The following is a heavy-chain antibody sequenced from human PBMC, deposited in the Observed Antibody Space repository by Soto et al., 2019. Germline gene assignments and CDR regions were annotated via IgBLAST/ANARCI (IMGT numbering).Heavy chain of an antibody. CDR3: ARQRVLSTNMFITSFDP. J-gene: IGHJ5*02. CDR2: VYYTETT. D-gene: IGHD3-10*02. Sequence: SETLSLTCSLSGGSINSSDHFWGWVRQTPGKGLEWIGSVYYTETTYYNPSLKSPVTISVETSRNTFSLKVNSVTAADTGIYYCARQRVLSTNMFITSFDPWGQGTLVTVSS. V-gene: IGHV4-39*01. CDR1: GGSINSSDHF.